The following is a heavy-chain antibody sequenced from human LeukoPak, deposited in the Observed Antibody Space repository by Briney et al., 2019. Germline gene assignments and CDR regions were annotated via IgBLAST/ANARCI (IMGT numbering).Heavy chain of an antibody. Sequence: SETLSLTCTVSGDSISSSSNYWGWIRQPPGKGLEWIGSIYYSGSTYYNPSLKSRVTISVDKSKSQFSLKLSSVTAADTAVYYCARDQRSGPLGYYYYGMDVWGQGTTVTVSS. D-gene: IGHD3-3*01. J-gene: IGHJ6*01. V-gene: IGHV4-39*07. CDR1: GDSISSSSNY. CDR2: IYYSGST. CDR3: ARDQRSGPLGYYYYGMDV.